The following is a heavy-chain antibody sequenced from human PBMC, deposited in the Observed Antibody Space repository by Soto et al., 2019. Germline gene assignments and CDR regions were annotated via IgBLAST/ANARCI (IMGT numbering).Heavy chain of an antibody. Sequence: VQLLESGGGLIQPGGSLRLSCTASGLSVSSNYITWVRQAPGKGLEWVSVIYSDAGTYYSDSVKGRFTISRDNSKNTLDLHRSSLRVDDTAVYYGARKRVVYSSSWFGGGFDSWGQGTLVTVSS. CDR1: GLSVSSNY. J-gene: IGHJ5*01. D-gene: IGHD6-13*01. CDR2: IYSDAGT. CDR3: ARKRVVYSSSWFGGGFDS. V-gene: IGHV3-53*01.